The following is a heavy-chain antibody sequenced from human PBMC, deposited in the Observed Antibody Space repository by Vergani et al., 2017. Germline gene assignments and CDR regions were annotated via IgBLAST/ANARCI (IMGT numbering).Heavy chain of an antibody. J-gene: IGHJ4*02. CDR3: AKEAIVDYGFYFDH. Sequence: QVQLVESGGGLVKPGGSLRLSCAASGFTFSDYYMSWIRQAPGKGLEWVSYISDRSASIYYAASVRGRFTVSRDNARNSLSLQMNSLRAEDTAIYYCAKEAIVDYGFYFDHWGQGVLVTVSS. CDR1: GFTFSDYY. D-gene: IGHD4-17*01. CDR2: ISDRSASI. V-gene: IGHV3-11*04.